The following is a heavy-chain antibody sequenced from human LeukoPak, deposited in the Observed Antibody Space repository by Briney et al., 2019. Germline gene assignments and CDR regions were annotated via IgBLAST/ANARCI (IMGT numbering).Heavy chain of an antibody. CDR2: FYQSGTT. D-gene: IGHD6-19*01. Sequence: KPSETLSLTCTVSGYSISSGYYWSWIRQPPGKGLEWIGSFYQSGTTYYNPSLRSRVTISVDTSKNQFSLKLSSVTAADTAIFYCARGPRGPVAGNYFDYWGQGTLVTVSS. J-gene: IGHJ4*02. CDR3: ARGPRGPVAGNYFDY. V-gene: IGHV4-38-2*02. CDR1: GYSISSGYY.